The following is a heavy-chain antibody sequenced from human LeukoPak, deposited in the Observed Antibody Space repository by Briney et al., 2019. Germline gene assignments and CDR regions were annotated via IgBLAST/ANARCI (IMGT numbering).Heavy chain of an antibody. J-gene: IGHJ1*01. CDR2: ISYDGSNK. V-gene: IGHV3-30-3*01. D-gene: IGHD3-22*01. CDR3: ARDSMIVGWYFQH. CDR1: GFTFSSYA. Sequence: PGRSLRLSCAASGFTFSSYAIHWVRQAPGKGLEWVAVISYDGSNKYYADSVKGRFTISRDNSKNTLYLQMNSLRAEDTAVYYCARDSMIVGWYFQHWGQGTLVTVSS.